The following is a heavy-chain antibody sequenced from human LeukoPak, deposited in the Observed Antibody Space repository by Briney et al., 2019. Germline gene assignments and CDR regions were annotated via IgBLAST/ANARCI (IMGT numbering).Heavy chain of an antibody. Sequence: ASVQVSCKTSGYTFTGYYIHWVRQAPGQGLEWMGCINPNTGGTNYAQNFQGRVTMTRDTSISTAYMELSRLRSDDTAVYYCARGPSVSVLPYFYYYMDVWGKGTTVTVSS. V-gene: IGHV1-2*02. CDR3: ARGPSVSVLPYFYYYMDV. CDR1: GYTFTGYY. J-gene: IGHJ6*03. CDR2: INPNTGGT. D-gene: IGHD3-10*02.